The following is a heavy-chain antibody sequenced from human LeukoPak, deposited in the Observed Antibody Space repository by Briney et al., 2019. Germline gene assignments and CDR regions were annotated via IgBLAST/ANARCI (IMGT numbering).Heavy chain of an antibody. J-gene: IGHJ2*01. CDR1: GYTFTSYS. V-gene: IGHV7-4-1*02. Sequence: ASVKVSCKASGYTFTSYSMNGVRQAPGQGLEYMGWINANTGNPTYAQGFTGRFVFSLDTSVSTAYLQISSLKAEDTAVYYCARDFPARDWFFDLWGRGTLVTVSS. CDR3: ARDFPARDWFFDL. CDR2: INANTGNP.